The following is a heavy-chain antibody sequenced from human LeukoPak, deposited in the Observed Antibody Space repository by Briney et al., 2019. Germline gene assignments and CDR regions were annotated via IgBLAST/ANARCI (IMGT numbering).Heavy chain of an antibody. V-gene: IGHV3-66*01. J-gene: IGHJ4*02. CDR2: IYSGGST. CDR1: GFTVSSNY. CDR3: ARDLVLRSSGYYFDY. D-gene: IGHD3-22*01. Sequence: HPGGSLRLSCAASGFTVSSNYMSWVRRAPGKGLEWVSVIYSGGSTYYADSVKGRFTISGDNSKNTLYLQMNSLRAEDTAVYYCARDLVLRSSGYYFDYWGQGTLVTVSS.